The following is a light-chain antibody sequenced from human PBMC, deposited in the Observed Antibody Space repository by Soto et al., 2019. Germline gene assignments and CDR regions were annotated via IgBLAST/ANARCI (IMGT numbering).Light chain of an antibody. Sequence: AIRMTQSPSSLSASTGDRVTITCRASQGISSYLDWYQQKPGKAPKLLIYAASNLQSGVPSRFSGSGSGTDFTLTISCLQSEDFATYYCQQYYSYPRTFGQGTKVEIK. V-gene: IGKV1-8*01. CDR1: QGISSY. CDR2: AAS. CDR3: QQYYSYPRT. J-gene: IGKJ1*01.